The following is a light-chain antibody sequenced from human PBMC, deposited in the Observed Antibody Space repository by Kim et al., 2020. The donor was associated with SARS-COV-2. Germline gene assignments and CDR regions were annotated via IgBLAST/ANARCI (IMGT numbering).Light chain of an antibody. CDR2: EVN. Sequence: PGHSGTISCTGTGSDIGDYDYVPWYQQHSGKAPKLLIYEVNTRPSGVPDRFSGSKSANTASLTVSGLQAEDEADYYCSSYAGSSVLFGGGTQLTVL. CDR1: GSDIGDYDY. CDR3: SSYAGSSVL. V-gene: IGLV2-8*01. J-gene: IGLJ2*01.